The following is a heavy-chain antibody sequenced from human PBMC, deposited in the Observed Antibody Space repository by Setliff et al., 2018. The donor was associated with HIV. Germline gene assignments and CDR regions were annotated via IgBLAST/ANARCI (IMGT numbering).Heavy chain of an antibody. D-gene: IGHD3-22*01. Sequence: ASVKVSCKTSGDLFTSYAFNWVRQAPGQGLEWMGWINTYNGHTNYAEKFQGRVTMTRDTSISTAYMELSRLRSDDTAVYYCARADYYDSSGFYALWGQGTLVPSPQ. V-gene: IGHV1-2*02. CDR1: GDLFTSYA. CDR2: INTYNGHT. J-gene: IGHJ4*02. CDR3: ARADYYDSSGFYAL.